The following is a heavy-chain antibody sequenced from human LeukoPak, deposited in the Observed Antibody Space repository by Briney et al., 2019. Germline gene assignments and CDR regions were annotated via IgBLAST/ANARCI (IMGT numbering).Heavy chain of an antibody. Sequence: GGSLRLSCAASGFTFSSYAMSWVRQAPGKGLGWVSAIGGSGGSTYYADSVKGRFTISRDNSKNTLYLQMNSLRAEDTAVYYCAKDRTVDYYYYGMDVWGQGTTVTVSS. CDR2: IGGSGGST. CDR1: GFTFSSYA. V-gene: IGHV3-23*01. J-gene: IGHJ6*02. D-gene: IGHD4-17*01. CDR3: AKDRTVDYYYYGMDV.